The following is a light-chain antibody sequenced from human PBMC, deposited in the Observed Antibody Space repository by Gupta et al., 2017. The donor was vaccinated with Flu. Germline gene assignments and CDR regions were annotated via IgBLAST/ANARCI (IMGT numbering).Light chain of an antibody. CDR3: QQYNSPIT. CDR2: KAS. J-gene: IGKJ4*01. Sequence: DIQMTQSPSTLSASVGDRVTITCRASQSISSWLAWYQQKPGKAPKLLIYKASRLESGVPSRFSGSGYGKEFTLTSSSRQPDDFANYYGQQYNSPITFGRGTKVEIK. V-gene: IGKV1-5*03. CDR1: QSISSW.